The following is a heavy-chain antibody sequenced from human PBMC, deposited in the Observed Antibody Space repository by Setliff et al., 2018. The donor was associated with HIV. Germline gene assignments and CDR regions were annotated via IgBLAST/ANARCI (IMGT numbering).Heavy chain of an antibody. CDR2: IYYSGRT. CDR3: AGENPDGWLHHYTDV. V-gene: IGHV4-39*07. J-gene: IGHJ6*03. D-gene: IGHD2-15*01. Sequence: PSETLSLTCTVSGVSTSTSSYYWGWIRQPPGKGLEWIGSIYYSGRTYYKPSLESRVTISIDTSKNQFSLRLTSVTAADTAVYYCAGENPDGWLHHYTDVWGKGTTVTVSS. CDR1: GVSTSTSSYY.